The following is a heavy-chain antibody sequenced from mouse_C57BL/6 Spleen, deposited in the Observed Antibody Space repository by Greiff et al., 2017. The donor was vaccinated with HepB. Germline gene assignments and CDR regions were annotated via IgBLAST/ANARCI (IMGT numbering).Heavy chain of an antibody. D-gene: IGHD2-4*01. V-gene: IGHV1-62-2*01. J-gene: IGHJ2*01. CDR2: FYPGSGSI. CDR1: GYTFTEYT. CDR3: ARHEDNDYDEGDYFDY. Sequence: QVQLKESGAELVKPGASVKLSCKASGYTFTEYTIHWVKQRSGQGLEWIGWFYPGSGSIKYNEKFKDKATLTADKSSSTVYMELSRLTSEDSAVYFCARHEDNDYDEGDYFDYWGQGTTLTVSS.